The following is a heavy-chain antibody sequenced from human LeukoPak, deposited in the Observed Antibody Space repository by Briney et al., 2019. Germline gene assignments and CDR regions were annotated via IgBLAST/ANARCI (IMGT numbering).Heavy chain of an antibody. CDR2: INHSGST. CDR1: GGSFSGYY. CDR3: ARDGPYYYDSSGYYDAFDI. Sequence: SETLSLTCAVYGGSFSGYYWSWIRQPPGKGLEWIGEINHSGSTNYNPSLKSRVTMSLDTSKNQFSLKLSSVTAADTAVYHCARDGPYYYDSSGYYDAFDIWGQGTMVTVSS. J-gene: IGHJ3*02. V-gene: IGHV4-34*01. D-gene: IGHD3-22*01.